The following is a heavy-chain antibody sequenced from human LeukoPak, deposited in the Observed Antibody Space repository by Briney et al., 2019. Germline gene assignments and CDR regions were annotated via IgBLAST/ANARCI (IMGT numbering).Heavy chain of an antibody. CDR1: GFTFSSSE. CDR3: ARDRTMVRGLANYFYGMDV. V-gene: IGHV3-48*03. D-gene: IGHD3-10*01. J-gene: IGHJ6*02. CDR2: ISSSGSTI. Sequence: PGGSLRLSCAASGFTFSSSEMNWVRQAPGKGLEWVSYISSSGSTIYYADSVKGRFTISRDNAKNSLYLQMSSLRAEDTAVYYCARDRTMVRGLANYFYGMDVWGQGTTVIVSS.